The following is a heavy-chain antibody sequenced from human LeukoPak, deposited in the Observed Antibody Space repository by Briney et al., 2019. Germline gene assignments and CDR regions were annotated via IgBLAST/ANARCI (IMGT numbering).Heavy chain of an antibody. J-gene: IGHJ3*02. CDR2: ISSSSSTI. CDR3: AGVPSPISGGYYNTKPNDERDWAFDI. CDR1: GFTFSSYS. D-gene: IGHD3-10*01. V-gene: IGHV3-48*01. Sequence: GGSLRLSCAASGFTFSSYSMNWVRQAPGKGLEWVSYISSSSSTIYYADSVKGRFTISRDNAKNSLYLQMNSLRAEDTAVYYCAGVPSPISGGYYNTKPNDERDWAFDIWGQGTMVTVSS.